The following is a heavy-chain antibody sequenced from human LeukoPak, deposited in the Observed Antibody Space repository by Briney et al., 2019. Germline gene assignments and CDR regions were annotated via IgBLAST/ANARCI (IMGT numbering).Heavy chain of an antibody. CDR2: IYHSGST. J-gene: IGHJ4*02. CDR1: GYSISSGYY. Sequence: SETLSLTCTVSGYSISSGYYWGWIRQPPGKGLEWIGSIYHSGSTYYNPSLKSRVTISVDTSKNQFSLKLSSVTAADTAVYYCARGGIYDSSGVFDYWGQGTLVTVSS. V-gene: IGHV4-38-2*02. D-gene: IGHD3-22*01. CDR3: ARGGIYDSSGVFDY.